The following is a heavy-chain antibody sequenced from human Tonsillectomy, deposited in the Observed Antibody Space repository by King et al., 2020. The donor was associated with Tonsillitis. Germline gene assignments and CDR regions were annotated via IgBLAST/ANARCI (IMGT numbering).Heavy chain of an antibody. V-gene: IGHV3-21*01. CDR2: ISSSSSYI. J-gene: IGHJ4*02. CDR3: ATLFGLQGA. CDR1: GFAFSIYS. D-gene: IGHD4-11*01. Sequence: VQLVESGGGLVKPGGSLRLSCAASGFAFSIYSINWVRQAPGKGMEWVASISSSSSYIYYAASMRARFSISRENAKNSLYLQMNSLRAEDTAVYYCATLFGLQGAWGQGTLVTVSS.